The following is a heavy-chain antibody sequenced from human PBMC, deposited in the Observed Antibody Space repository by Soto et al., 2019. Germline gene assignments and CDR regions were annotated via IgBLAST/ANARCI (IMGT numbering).Heavy chain of an antibody. D-gene: IGHD4-17*01. V-gene: IGHV3-23*01. J-gene: IGHJ4*02. CDR3: EKYTVTTGGENY. Sequence: SGGSLRLSCAASGFTFSSYAMSWVRQAPGKGLEWVSAISGSGGSTYYADSVKGRFTISRDNSKNTLYLQMNSLRAEDTAVYYCEKYTVTTGGENYWGQGTLVTVSS. CDR2: ISGSGGST. CDR1: GFTFSSYA.